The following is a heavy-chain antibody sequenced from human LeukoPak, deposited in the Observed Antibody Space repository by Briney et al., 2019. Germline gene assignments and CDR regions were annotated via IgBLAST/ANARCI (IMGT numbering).Heavy chain of an antibody. CDR1: GGSISSSYY. CDR3: ARHGNHYYGSGGFDY. CDR2: LYYGGST. Sequence: SETLSLTCTVSGGSISSSYYWGWIRQPPGKGLDWIGSLYYGGSTYYNPSLRSRVTTSVDTSKNQFSLKLTSVTAADTAVYYCARHGNHYYGSGGFDYWGQGTLVTVSS. V-gene: IGHV4-39*01. D-gene: IGHD3-10*01. J-gene: IGHJ4*02.